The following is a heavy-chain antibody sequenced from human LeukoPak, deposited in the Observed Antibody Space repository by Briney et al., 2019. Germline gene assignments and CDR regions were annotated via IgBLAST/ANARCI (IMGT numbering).Heavy chain of an antibody. CDR3: ARVITGYFDY. CDR1: GYTFTNYD. Sequence: ASVKVSCKASGYTFTNYDINWVRQATGQGLEWMGWMNPNRGNTGYAQKFQGRVTITRYTSISTAYMELSSLRSEDTAVYYCARVITGYFDYWGQGTLVTVSS. CDR2: MNPNRGNT. V-gene: IGHV1-8*03. D-gene: IGHD1-20*01. J-gene: IGHJ4*02.